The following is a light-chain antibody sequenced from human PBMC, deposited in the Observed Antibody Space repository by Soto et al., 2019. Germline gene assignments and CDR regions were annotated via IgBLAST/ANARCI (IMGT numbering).Light chain of an antibody. V-gene: IGKV1-39*01. CDR2: TTS. CDR3: QQSSSTPPLT. J-gene: IGKJ5*01. Sequence: DLQMTQSPSSPSASVGDRVTITCRASQSINRYLNWYQQEPGKAPRLLIYTTSTLQSGVPSRFSGSGSGTDFTLTISNLQPEDFATYYCQQSSSTPPLTFGQGTRLEIE. CDR1: QSINRY.